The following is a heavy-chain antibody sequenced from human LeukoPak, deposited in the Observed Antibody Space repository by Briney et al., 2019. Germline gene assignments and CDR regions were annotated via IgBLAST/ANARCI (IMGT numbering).Heavy chain of an antibody. Sequence: ASVKVSCKASGYTFTSYYMHWVRQAPGQGLEWMGIINPSGGSTGYAQKFQGRVTMTRDTSTSTVYMELSSLRSEDTAVYYCARVWMGADDAFDIWGQGTMVTVSS. D-gene: IGHD1-26*01. V-gene: IGHV1-46*01. CDR1: GYTFTSYY. CDR3: ARVWMGADDAFDI. CDR2: INPSGGST. J-gene: IGHJ3*02.